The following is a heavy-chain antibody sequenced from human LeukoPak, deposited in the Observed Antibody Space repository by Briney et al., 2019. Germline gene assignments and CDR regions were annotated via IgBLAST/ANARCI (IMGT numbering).Heavy chain of an antibody. D-gene: IGHD5-18*01. CDR1: GGTFSSYA. J-gene: IGHJ4*02. Sequence: SVKVSCKASGGTFSSYAISRVRQAPGQGLEWMGGIIPIFGTANYAQKFQGRVTITADESTSTAYMELSSLRSEDTAVYYCARDRYLRYSYGLRVGYWGQGTLVTVSS. V-gene: IGHV1-69*13. CDR3: ARDRYLRYSYGLRVGY. CDR2: IIPIFGTA.